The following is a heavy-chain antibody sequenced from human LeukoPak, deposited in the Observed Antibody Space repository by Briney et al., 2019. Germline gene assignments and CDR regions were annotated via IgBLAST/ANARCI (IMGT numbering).Heavy chain of an antibody. CDR3: ARGTHYYGSGSYSYYYYGMDV. J-gene: IGHJ6*04. Sequence: SETLSLTCAVYGGSFSGYYWSWIRQPPGKGLEWIGEINHSGSTNYNPSLKSRVTISVDTSKNQFSLKLSSVTAADTAVYYCARGTHYYGSGSYSYYYYGMDVWGKGTTVIVSS. V-gene: IGHV4-34*01. CDR1: GGSFSGYY. D-gene: IGHD3-10*01. CDR2: INHSGST.